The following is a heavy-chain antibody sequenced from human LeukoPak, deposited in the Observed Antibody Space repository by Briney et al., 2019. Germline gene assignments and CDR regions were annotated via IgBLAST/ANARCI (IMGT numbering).Heavy chain of an antibody. Sequence: PSEILSLTCAVYGGSFSGYYWSWIRQPPGKGLEWIGEINHSGSTNYNPSLKSRVTISVDTSKDRFSLKLGSVTAADTAVYYCARNRDGYNSFDYWGQGTLVTVSS. CDR3: ARNRDGYNSFDY. J-gene: IGHJ4*02. CDR2: INHSGST. CDR1: GGSFSGYY. D-gene: IGHD5-24*01. V-gene: IGHV4-34*01.